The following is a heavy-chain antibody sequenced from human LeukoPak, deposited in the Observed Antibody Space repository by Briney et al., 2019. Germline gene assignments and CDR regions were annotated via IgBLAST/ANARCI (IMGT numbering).Heavy chain of an antibody. CDR2: INPSGGST. CDR3: ARDRGYDYYDSSGYYPKDYFDY. J-gene: IGHJ4*02. Sequence: ASVKVSCKASGYTFTSYSMHWVRQAPGQGLEWMGIINPSGGSTSYAQKFQGRVTMTRDTSTSTVYMELSSLRSEDTAVYYCARDRGYDYYDSSGYYPKDYFDYWGQGTLVTVSS. V-gene: IGHV1-46*03. CDR1: GYTFTSYS. D-gene: IGHD3-22*01.